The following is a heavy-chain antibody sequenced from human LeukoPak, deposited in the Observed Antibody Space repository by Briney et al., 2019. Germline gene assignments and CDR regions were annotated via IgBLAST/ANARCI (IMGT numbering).Heavy chain of an antibody. V-gene: IGHV1-46*01. CDR3: ARECPDGYDILTGYSRGGFDY. Sequence: GASVKVSCKASGYTFTSYYMHWVRQAPGQGLEWMGIINPSGGSTSYAQKFQGRVTMTRDMSTSTVYMELSSLRSEDTAVYYCARECPDGYDILTGYSRGGFDYWGQGTLVTVSS. CDR2: INPSGGST. J-gene: IGHJ4*02. CDR1: GYTFTSYY. D-gene: IGHD3-9*01.